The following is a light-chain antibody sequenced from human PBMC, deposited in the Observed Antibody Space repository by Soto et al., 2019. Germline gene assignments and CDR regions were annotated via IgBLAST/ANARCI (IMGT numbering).Light chain of an antibody. CDR1: QSLLHSNGYNY. Sequence: DIVMTQSPLSLPVTPGEPASISCRSSQSLLHSNGYNYLDWYLQKPGQSPQLLIYLGSNRASGVPDRFSSSGSDTDFTLKISREEAEDVGVYYCMQALQTPRTFGQGTKVEIK. V-gene: IGKV2-28*01. CDR2: LGS. CDR3: MQALQTPRT. J-gene: IGKJ1*01.